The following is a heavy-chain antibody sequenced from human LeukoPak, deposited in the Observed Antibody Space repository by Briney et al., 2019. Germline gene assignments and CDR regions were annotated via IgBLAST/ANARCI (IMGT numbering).Heavy chain of an antibody. D-gene: IGHD3-16*02. V-gene: IGHV1-69*13. CDR3: AREEYYDYVWGSYRYTNWFDP. Sequence: VASVKVSCKASGGTFSSYAISWVRQAPGQGLEWIGGIIPIFGTANYAQKFQGRVTITADESTSTAYMELSSLRSEDTAVYYCAREEYYDYVWGSYRYTNWFDPWGQGTLVTVSS. CDR2: IIPIFGTA. CDR1: GGTFSSYA. J-gene: IGHJ5*02.